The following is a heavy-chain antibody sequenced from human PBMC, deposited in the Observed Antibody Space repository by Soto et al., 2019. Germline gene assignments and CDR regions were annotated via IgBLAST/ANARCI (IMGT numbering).Heavy chain of an antibody. CDR2: ISSSGSTI. V-gene: IGHV3-11*01. J-gene: IGHJ2*01. D-gene: IGHD2-2*01. Sequence: GGSLRLSCAASGFTFSDYYMSWIRQAPGKGLEWVSYISSSGSTIYYADSVKGRFTISRDNAKNSLYLQMNSLRAEDTAVYYCARFFDPAAMPGYFDLWGRGTLVTVSS. CDR1: GFTFSDYY. CDR3: ARFFDPAAMPGYFDL.